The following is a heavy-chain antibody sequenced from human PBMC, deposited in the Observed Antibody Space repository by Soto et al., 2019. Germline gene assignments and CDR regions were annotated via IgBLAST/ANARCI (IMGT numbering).Heavy chain of an antibody. Sequence: EVQLVESGGGLVQPGGSLRLSCAASGFTFSSYNMNWVRQAPGKGLEWVSYISSSSSTIYYADSVKGRFTISRDNAKNSLYLQLNSLRAEDTAVYYCARDRFLEWLLFDYWGQGTLVTVSS. CDR2: ISSSSSTI. J-gene: IGHJ4*02. V-gene: IGHV3-48*01. D-gene: IGHD3-3*01. CDR3: ARDRFLEWLLFDY. CDR1: GFTFSSYN.